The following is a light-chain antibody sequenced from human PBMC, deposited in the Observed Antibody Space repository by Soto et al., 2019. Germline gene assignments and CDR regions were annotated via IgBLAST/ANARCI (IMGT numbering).Light chain of an antibody. CDR1: SSDAGGYNY. Sequence: QSALTQPASVSGSPGQSITISCTGTSSDAGGYNYVSWYQRHPGKAPKLMIYEVSNRPSGVSNRFFGSKSGNTASLTISGLQAEDEADYYCSSYTSSSTLLVFGGGTKLTVL. V-gene: IGLV2-14*01. CDR3: SSYTSSSTLLV. CDR2: EVS. J-gene: IGLJ2*01.